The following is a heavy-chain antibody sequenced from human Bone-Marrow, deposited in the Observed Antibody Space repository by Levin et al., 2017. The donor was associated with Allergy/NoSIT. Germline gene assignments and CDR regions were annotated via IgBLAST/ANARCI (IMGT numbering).Heavy chain of an antibody. CDR2: INAGDGNT. CDR3: ARMAYGDYAGWFDP. D-gene: IGHD4-17*01. J-gene: IGHJ5*02. V-gene: IGHV1-3*01. CDR1: GYTFTSYA. Sequence: PGESLKISCQASGYTFTSYAMHWVRQAPGQRLEWMGWINAGDGNTKYSQKFQGRVTITRDTSASTAYMELSSLRSEDTAVYYCARMAYGDYAGWFDPWGQGTLVTVSS.